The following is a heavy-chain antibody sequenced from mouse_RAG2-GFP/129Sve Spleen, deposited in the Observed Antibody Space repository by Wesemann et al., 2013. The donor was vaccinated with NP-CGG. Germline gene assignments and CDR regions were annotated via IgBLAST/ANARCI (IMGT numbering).Heavy chain of an antibody. CDR3: ARDGNYLFAY. Sequence: QSHAKSLEWIGVISTYYGDASYNQKFKGKATMTVDKSSSTAYMELARLTSEDSAIYYCARDGNYLFAYWGQGTLVTVSA. V-gene: IGHV1-67*01. D-gene: IGHD2-1*01. J-gene: IGHJ3*01. CDR2: ISTYYGDA.